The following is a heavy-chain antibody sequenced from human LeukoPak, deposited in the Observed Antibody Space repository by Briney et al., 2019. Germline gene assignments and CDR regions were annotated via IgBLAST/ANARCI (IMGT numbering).Heavy chain of an antibody. CDR3: ARGWELGYYYYGMDV. V-gene: IGHV3-7*01. CDR1: GFTFGSYW. Sequence: GGSLRLSCAASGFTFGSYWMSWVRQAPGKGREGVANIKQDGSEKYYVDSVKGRFTISRDNAKNSLYLQMNSLRAEDTAVYYCARGWELGYYYYGMDVWGQGTTVTVSS. D-gene: IGHD1-26*01. CDR2: IKQDGSEK. J-gene: IGHJ6*02.